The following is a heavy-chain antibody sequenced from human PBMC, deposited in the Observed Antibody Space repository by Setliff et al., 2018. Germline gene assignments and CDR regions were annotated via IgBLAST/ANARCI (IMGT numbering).Heavy chain of an antibody. Sequence: GGSLRLSCAASGFTFYNSAMSWVRQAPGKGLEWISLIGHDDITYYADSVKGRFTVSRDISKNTVYLQMSTLRAEDTAMYYCAKPTDVWGQGTTVTVSS. CDR1: GFTFYNSA. J-gene: IGHJ6*02. CDR2: IGHDDIT. CDR3: AKPTDV. V-gene: IGHV3-23*01.